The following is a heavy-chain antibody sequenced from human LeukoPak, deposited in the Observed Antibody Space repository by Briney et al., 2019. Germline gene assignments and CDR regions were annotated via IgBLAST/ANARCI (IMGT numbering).Heavy chain of an antibody. Sequence: SETLSLTCTVSNGSISSSNYYWAWIRQPPGKGLEWIANIFYTGNTYYNPSLKSRVTISIDTSKNQFSLRLNSVTATDTAVYYCARLNKPGWFDPWGQGTLVTVSS. D-gene: IGHD1-14*01. CDR2: IFYTGNT. J-gene: IGHJ5*02. V-gene: IGHV4-39*01. CDR1: NGSISSSNYY. CDR3: ARLNKPGWFDP.